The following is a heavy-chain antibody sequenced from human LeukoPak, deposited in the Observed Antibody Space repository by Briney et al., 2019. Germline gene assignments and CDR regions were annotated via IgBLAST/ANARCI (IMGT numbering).Heavy chain of an antibody. J-gene: IGHJ4*02. CDR1: GYSVSSGYY. V-gene: IGHV4-38-2*02. D-gene: IGHD3-3*01. CDR2: IYYSGST. CDR3: ARVNYDFWSGYYGGTYFDY. Sequence: SETLSLTCTVSGYSVSSGYYWGWIRQPPGKGLEWIGSIYYSGSTYYNPSLKSRVTISVDTSKNQFSLKLSSVTAADTAVYYCARVNYDFWSGYYGGTYFDYWGQGTLVTVSS.